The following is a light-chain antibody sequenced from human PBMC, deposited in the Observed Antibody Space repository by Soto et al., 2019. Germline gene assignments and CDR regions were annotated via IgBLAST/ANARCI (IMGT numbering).Light chain of an antibody. CDR1: QSVSSY. V-gene: IGKV3-11*01. J-gene: IGKJ5*01. Sequence: EIVLTQSPATLSLSPGERATLSCRASQSVSSYLAWYQEKPGQAPRMLIYDAANRATGIPARFSGSGSGTDFITITSSREPPEFSAYYYYQRSNWPPSTFGQGTRLDIK. CDR3: YQRSNWPPST. CDR2: DAA.